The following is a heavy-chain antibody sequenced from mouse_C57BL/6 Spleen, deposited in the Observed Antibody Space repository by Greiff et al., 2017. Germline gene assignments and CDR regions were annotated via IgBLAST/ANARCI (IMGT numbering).Heavy chain of an antibody. V-gene: IGHV1-15*01. CDR2: IDPETGGT. J-gene: IGHJ3*01. CDR3: TRGGLYYDCGAWFAY. Sequence: VHLVKSGAELVRPGASVTLSCKASGYTFTDYEMHWVKQTPVHGLEWIGAIDPETGGTAYNQKFKGKAILTADKSSSTAYMELRSLTSEDSAVYYCTRGGLYYDCGAWFAYWGQGTMVTVSA. CDR1: GYTFTDYE. D-gene: IGHD2-4*01.